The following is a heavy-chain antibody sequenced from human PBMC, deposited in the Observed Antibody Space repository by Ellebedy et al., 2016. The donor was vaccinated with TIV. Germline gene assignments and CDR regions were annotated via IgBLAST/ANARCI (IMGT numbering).Heavy chain of an antibody. Sequence: PGGSLRLSCAASGFTFSSYGMHWVRQAPGKGLEWVAVIWYDGSNKYYADSVKGRFTISRDNSKNTLYLQMNSLRAEDTAVYYCAREVLRYFDWVFPDEYYYYGMDVWGQGTTVTVSS. V-gene: IGHV3-33*01. J-gene: IGHJ6*02. CDR3: AREVLRYFDWVFPDEYYYYGMDV. CDR2: IWYDGSNK. CDR1: GFTFSSYG. D-gene: IGHD3-9*01.